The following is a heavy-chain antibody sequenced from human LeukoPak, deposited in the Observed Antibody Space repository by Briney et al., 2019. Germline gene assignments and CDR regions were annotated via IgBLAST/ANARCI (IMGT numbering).Heavy chain of an antibody. Sequence: GGSLRLSCAASGFAFSNYNMKWVRQAPGKGLEWVSFISTTSTYIYYADSVKGRFTVSRDNSKNLLYLQMDSLRVEDTAVYCCARAGTCSSTSCDGGIEYWGQGTLVTVSS. CDR3: ARAGTCSSTSCDGGIEY. CDR2: ISTTSTYI. J-gene: IGHJ4*02. CDR1: GFAFSNYN. V-gene: IGHV3-21*06. D-gene: IGHD2-2*01.